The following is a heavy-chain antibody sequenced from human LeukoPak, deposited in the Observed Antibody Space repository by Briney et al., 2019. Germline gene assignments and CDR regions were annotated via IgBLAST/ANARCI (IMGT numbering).Heavy chain of an antibody. CDR1: GYTFTGYY. D-gene: IGHD1-26*01. CDR2: INPNSGGT. Sequence: ASVKVSCKASGYTFTGYYMHWVRQAPGQGLEWMGRINPNSGGTNYAQKFQGWVTMTADTSVGTVYMELRSLRSDDTAVYYCARSSGSYYHHAFDIWGQGTMVTVSS. V-gene: IGHV1-2*04. J-gene: IGHJ3*02. CDR3: ARSSGSYYHHAFDI.